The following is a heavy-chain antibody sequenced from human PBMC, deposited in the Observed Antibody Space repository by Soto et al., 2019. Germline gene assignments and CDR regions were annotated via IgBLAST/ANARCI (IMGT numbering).Heavy chain of an antibody. J-gene: IGHJ4*02. CDR2: IVVGSGNT. D-gene: IGHD1-1*01. CDR1: GFTFTSSA. Sequence: SVNVSCKASGFTFTSSAVQWVRQARGQRLEWIGWIVVGSGNTNYAQKFQERVTITRDMPTGTAYMELSSLRSEDTAVYYCAAGWVGAPTESMEYYLAYWSQ. CDR3: AAGWVGAPTESMEYYLAY. V-gene: IGHV1-58*01.